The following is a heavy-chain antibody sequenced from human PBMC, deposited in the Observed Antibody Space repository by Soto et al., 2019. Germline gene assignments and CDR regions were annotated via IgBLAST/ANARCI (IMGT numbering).Heavy chain of an antibody. CDR2: IYYSGST. CDR3: ARAMVVTQNWFDP. V-gene: IGHV4-30-4*08. J-gene: IGHJ5*02. Sequence: SETLSLTCTVSGGSISSGDYYWSWIRQPPGKGLEWIGYIYYSGSTYYNPSLKSRVTISVDTSKNQFSLKLSSVTAADTAVYYCARAMVVTQNWFDPRAQGTLVNVSS. D-gene: IGHD2-21*02. CDR1: GGSISSGDYY.